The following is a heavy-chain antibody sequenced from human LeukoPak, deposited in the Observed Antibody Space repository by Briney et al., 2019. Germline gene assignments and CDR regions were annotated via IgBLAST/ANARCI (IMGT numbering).Heavy chain of an antibody. CDR1: GYSFTSYW. Sequence: GEPLQISCKGSGYSFTSYWIGWVRQMPGKNVEWMGIIYPGDSDTCYNPSFQGQVTISADTSISTSYLQWSSLKASDTAMYYCARPVDYYDGSAPFAFDIWGQGRMVTVSS. CDR2: IYPGDSDT. CDR3: ARPVDYYDGSAPFAFDI. J-gene: IGHJ3*02. V-gene: IGHV5-51*01. D-gene: IGHD3-22*01.